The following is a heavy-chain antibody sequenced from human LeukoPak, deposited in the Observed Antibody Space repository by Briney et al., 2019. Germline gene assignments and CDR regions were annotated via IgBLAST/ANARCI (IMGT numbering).Heavy chain of an antibody. J-gene: IGHJ4*02. CDR3: ATSKGYSSGWHVDY. CDR2: IYVTGTT. CDR1: GDSISSYY. V-gene: IGHV4-59*01. D-gene: IGHD6-19*01. Sequence: SETLSLTCTVSGDSISSYYGSWIRQPPGKGLEWLGYIYVTGTTNYNPSLKSRVTISVDTSKNQFSMKLNSVTAADTAVYYCATSKGYSSGWHVDYWGQGTLVTVSS.